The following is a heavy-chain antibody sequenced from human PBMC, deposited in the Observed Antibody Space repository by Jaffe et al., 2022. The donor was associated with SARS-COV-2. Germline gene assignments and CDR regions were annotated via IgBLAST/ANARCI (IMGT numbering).Heavy chain of an antibody. D-gene: IGHD3-16*01. V-gene: IGHV4-59*01. Sequence: QVQLQESGPGLVKPSETLSLTCTVSGGSISSYYWSWIRQPPGKGLEWIGYIYSTGSTKYNPSPRSRVTISVDTSKNQFSLNLRSVTAADTAVYYCARGHGAKGGFDYWGQGTLVTVSS. J-gene: IGHJ4*02. CDR1: GGSISSYY. CDR3: ARGHGAKGGFDY. CDR2: IYSTGST.